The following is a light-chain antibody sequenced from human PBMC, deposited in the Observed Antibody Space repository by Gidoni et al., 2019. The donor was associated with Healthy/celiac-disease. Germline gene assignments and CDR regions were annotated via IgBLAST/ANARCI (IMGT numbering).Light chain of an antibody. V-gene: IGKV1-39*01. CDR1: QSISSC. CDR3: QQSYCTPPWT. CDR2: AAS. Sequence: IHMTQSPSSLSASAGDRATITCRASQSISSCLKWYQQKPGKAPKLLIYAASSLQSGVPSRFCGSGSGTAFTLTISSLQPEDFATYYCQQSYCTPPWTFGQGTKVEIK. J-gene: IGKJ1*01.